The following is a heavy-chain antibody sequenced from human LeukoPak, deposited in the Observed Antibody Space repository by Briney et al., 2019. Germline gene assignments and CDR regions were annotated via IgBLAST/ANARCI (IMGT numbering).Heavy chain of an antibody. Sequence: GGSLRLSCAASGFTFGSYAMHWVRQAPGKGLEYVSAISSNGGSTYYANSVKGRFTISRDNSKNTLYLQMGSLRAEDMAVYYCARDPNQLPTYYFDYWGQGTLVTVSS. V-gene: IGHV3-64*01. CDR3: ARDPNQLPTYYFDY. CDR2: ISSNGGST. J-gene: IGHJ4*02. D-gene: IGHD2-2*01. CDR1: GFTFGSYA.